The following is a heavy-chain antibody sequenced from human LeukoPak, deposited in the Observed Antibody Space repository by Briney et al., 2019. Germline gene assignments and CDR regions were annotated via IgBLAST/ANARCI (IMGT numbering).Heavy chain of an antibody. J-gene: IGHJ3*02. D-gene: IGHD3-9*01. Sequence: SQTLSLTCAISGDSVSSNSAAWNWIRQSPSKGLEWLGRTYYRSKWYNDYAVSVKSRITINPDTSKNQFSLQLNSVTPEDTAVYYCARVAGYYDILTAVMGAFDIWGQGTMVTVSS. CDR3: ARVAGYYDILTAVMGAFDI. CDR1: GDSVSSNSAA. V-gene: IGHV6-1*01. CDR2: TYYRSKWYN.